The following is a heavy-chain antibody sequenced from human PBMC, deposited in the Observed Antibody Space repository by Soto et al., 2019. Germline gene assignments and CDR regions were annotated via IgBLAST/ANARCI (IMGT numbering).Heavy chain of an antibody. Sequence: ASVKVSCKVSGYTLTELSMHWVRQAPGKGLEWMGTFDPEDGETISAQKFQARVTMTEDPSTDTAYMELSSLRSDDTAVYYCATNQSPPWHDSSGYYFDYWGQGTLVTVS. V-gene: IGHV1-24*01. CDR2: FDPEDGET. CDR3: ATNQSPPWHDSSGYYFDY. J-gene: IGHJ4*02. CDR1: GYTLTELS. D-gene: IGHD3-22*01.